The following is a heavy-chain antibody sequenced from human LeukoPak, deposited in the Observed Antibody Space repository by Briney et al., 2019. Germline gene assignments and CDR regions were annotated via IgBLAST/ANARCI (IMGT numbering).Heavy chain of an antibody. Sequence: GGSLRLCCAASGFIFNDFGMQWVRQAPDKGLEWVTVMSSDGDNIYHTDSVKGRFTISRDTSKNTLYLQRTSLRAEDTAVYYCAKGGYRYNLGGYFDYWGQGTLVTVSS. J-gene: IGHJ4*02. CDR1: GFIFNDFG. V-gene: IGHV3-30*18. CDR3: AKGGYRYNLGGYFDY. CDR2: MSSDGDNI. D-gene: IGHD5-18*01.